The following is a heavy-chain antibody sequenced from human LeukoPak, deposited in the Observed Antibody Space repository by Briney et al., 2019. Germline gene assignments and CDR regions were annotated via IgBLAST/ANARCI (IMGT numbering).Heavy chain of an antibody. J-gene: IGHJ5*02. CDR2: VHFDGTT. CDR3: AREEIAMTVTNWFDP. D-gene: IGHD6-19*01. CDR1: GGSISSSRFY. V-gene: IGHV4-39*07. Sequence: PSGTLSLTCSVSGGSISSSRFYWVWIRQPPGKGLEWIGSVHFDGTTYYNPSLKSRIFMSVDTSNNQFSLNLSSATAADTAVYYCAREEIAMTVTNWFDPWGQGTQVTVSS.